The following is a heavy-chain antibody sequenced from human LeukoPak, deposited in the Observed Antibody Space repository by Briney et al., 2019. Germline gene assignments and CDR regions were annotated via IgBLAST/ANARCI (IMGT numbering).Heavy chain of an antibody. D-gene: IGHD2-8*01. CDR1: GGSISSGSYY. V-gene: IGHV4-39*01. J-gene: IGHJ2*01. CDR2: VYYSGST. CDR3: ARIDIVLMVYAIVHFDL. Sequence: SETLSLTCTVAGGSISSGSYYWGWIRQPPGKGLEWIASVYYSGSTYYNPSLKSRVTISVATSKNQFSLKLNSVTAADTAVYYCARIDIVLMVYAIVHFDLWGRGTLVTVSS.